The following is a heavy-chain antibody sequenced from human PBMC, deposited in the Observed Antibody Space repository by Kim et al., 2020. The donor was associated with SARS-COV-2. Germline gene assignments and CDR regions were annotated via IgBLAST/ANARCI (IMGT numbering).Heavy chain of an antibody. V-gene: IGHV3-48*04. D-gene: IGHD2-8*02. J-gene: IGHJ4*02. CDR1: GFTFSDYP. Sequence: GGSLRLSCAASGFTFSDYPMNWVRQAPGKGLEWIAYISISSHVIYYADSVKGRFTISRDNANNFLYLDLSSLKTEDTAMYYCARDGLVPDYWGQGTLVTV. CDR2: ISISSHVI. CDR3: ARDGLVPDY.